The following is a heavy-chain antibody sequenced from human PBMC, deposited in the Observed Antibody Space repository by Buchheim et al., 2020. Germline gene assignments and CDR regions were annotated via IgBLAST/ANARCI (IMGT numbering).Heavy chain of an antibody. V-gene: IGHV3-21*01. J-gene: IGHJ6*03. D-gene: IGHD2-2*02. CDR3: ARGYCSTTSCYTREESMDV. CDR1: GFTFSSYT. Sequence: VQLVESGGGVVQPGRSLRLSCAASGFTFSSYTMNWARQAPGEGLEWVASISSTSAKIYYADSVKGRFTISRDNAKNSLDLQMNSLRVEDTAVYYCARGYCSTTSCYTREESMDVWGKGTT. CDR2: ISSTSAKI.